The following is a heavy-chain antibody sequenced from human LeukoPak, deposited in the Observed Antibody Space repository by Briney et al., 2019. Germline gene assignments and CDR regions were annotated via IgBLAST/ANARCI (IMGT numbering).Heavy chain of an antibody. CDR1: GGSISSGGYY. D-gene: IGHD3-3*01. CDR3: ARDSDYDFKIDV. CDR2: IYHSGST. Sequence: SETLSLTCTVSGGSISSGGYYWSWIRQPPGKGLEWIGYIYHSGSTYYNPSLKSRVTISVDRSKNQFSLKLSSVTAADTAVYYCARDSDYDFKIDVWGKGTTVTVSS. V-gene: IGHV4-30-2*01. J-gene: IGHJ6*04.